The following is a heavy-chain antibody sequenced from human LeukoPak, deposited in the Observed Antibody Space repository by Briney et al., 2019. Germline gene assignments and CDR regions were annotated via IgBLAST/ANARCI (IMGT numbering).Heavy chain of an antibody. J-gene: IGHJ4*02. CDR1: GFTFSYYS. V-gene: IGHV3-48*01. D-gene: IGHD4-17*01. CDR3: ARETIYSDKVIDH. Sequence: PGRSLRLSCAASGFTFSYYSFNWVRQAPGKGLEWIAYISISNNSIYYADSVKGRFTISRDNAKNSLYLQMNSLRVEDTAVYYCARETIYSDKVIDHWGQGTPVTVSS. CDR2: ISISNNSI.